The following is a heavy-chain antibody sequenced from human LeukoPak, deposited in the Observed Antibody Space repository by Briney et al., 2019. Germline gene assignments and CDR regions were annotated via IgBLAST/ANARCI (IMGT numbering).Heavy chain of an antibody. V-gene: IGHV3-11*01. CDR3: AREGITIFGVANSNWFDP. CDR2: ISGSGSTI. Sequence: GGSLRLSCADSGFSFSDHYMSWIRQAPGKGLEWVSYISGSGSTIYYAASVRGRFTISRDNAKNSLYLQMNSLRAEDTDIYDCAREGITIFGVANSNWFDPWGQGTLVTVSS. J-gene: IGHJ5*02. CDR1: GFSFSDHY. D-gene: IGHD3-3*01.